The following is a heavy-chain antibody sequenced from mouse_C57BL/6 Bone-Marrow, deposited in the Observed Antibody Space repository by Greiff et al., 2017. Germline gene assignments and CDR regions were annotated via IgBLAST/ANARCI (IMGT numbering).Heavy chain of an antibody. J-gene: IGHJ3*01. CDR3: ARLGGTAQATTWFAY. CDR1: GYTFTSYW. CDR2: IDPSDSET. Sequence: QVQLQQPGAELVRPGSSVKLSCKASGYTFTSYWMHWVKQRPIQGLEWIGNIDPSDSETHYNQKFKDKATLTVDKSSSTASMQLSSLTSEDSAVYYCARLGGTAQATTWFAYWGQGTLVTVSA. V-gene: IGHV1-52*01. D-gene: IGHD3-2*02.